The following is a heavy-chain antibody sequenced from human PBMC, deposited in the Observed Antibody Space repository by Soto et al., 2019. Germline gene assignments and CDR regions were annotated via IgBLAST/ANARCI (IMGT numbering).Heavy chain of an antibody. CDR3: ARLPVLGYCSSTSCPPGGMDV. D-gene: IGHD2-2*01. CDR2: IYPGDSDT. CDR1: GNGFTSSW. J-gene: IGHJ6*02. V-gene: IGHV5-51*01. Sequence: GESLKISCKGSGNGFTSSWIGWCRHFPGKALGGMGIIYPGDSDTRYSPSFQGQVTISADKSISTAYLQWSSLKASDTAMYYCARLPVLGYCSSTSCPPGGMDVWGQGTTVTVS.